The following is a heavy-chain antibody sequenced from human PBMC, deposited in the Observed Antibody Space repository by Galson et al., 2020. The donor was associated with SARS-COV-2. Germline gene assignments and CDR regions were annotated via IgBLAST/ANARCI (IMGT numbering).Heavy chain of an antibody. CDR1: GFTFSSYA. D-gene: IGHD6-13*01. CDR2: ISGSGGST. J-gene: IGHJ5*02. CDR3: AGLRAAAAAGNWFDP. V-gene: IGHV3-23*01. Sequence: GGSLRLSCAASGFTFSSYAMSWVRQAPGKGLEWVSAISGSGGSTYYADSVKGRFTISRDNSKNTLYLQMNSLRAEDTAVYYCAGLRAAAAAGNWFDPWGQGTLVTVSS.